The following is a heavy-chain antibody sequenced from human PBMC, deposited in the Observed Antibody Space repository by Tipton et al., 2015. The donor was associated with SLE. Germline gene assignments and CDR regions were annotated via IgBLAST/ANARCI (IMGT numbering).Heavy chain of an antibody. V-gene: IGHV4-34*01. D-gene: IGHD3-3*01. CDR2: INHSGST. CDR1: GYSISSGYY. Sequence: TLSLTCAVSGYSISSGYYWSWIRQPPGEGLEWIGEINHSGSTNYNPSLKSRVTISVDTSKNQFSLKLSSVTAADTAVYYCARLSMDYDFWSGYCLFDYWGQGTLVTVSS. J-gene: IGHJ4*02. CDR3: ARLSMDYDFWSGYCLFDY.